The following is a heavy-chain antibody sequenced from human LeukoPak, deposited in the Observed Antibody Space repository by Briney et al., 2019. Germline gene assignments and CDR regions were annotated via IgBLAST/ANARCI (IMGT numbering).Heavy chain of an antibody. CDR1: GFTFSSYE. CDR3: AREAIYYYDSSGFDY. V-gene: IGHV3-48*03. D-gene: IGHD3-22*01. CDR2: ISSSGSTI. J-gene: IGHJ4*02. Sequence: GGSLRLSCAASGFTFSSYEMNWVRQAPGKGLEWVSYISSSGSTIYYADSVKGRFTISRDNSKNTLYLQMNSLRAEDTAVYYCAREAIYYYDSSGFDYWGQGTLVTVSS.